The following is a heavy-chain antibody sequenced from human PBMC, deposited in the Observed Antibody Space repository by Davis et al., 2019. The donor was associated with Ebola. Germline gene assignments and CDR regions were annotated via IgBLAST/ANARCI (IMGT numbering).Heavy chain of an antibody. CDR1: GYTFTSYD. V-gene: IGHV1-8*01. D-gene: IGHD3-10*02. CDR3: ARAYYVPYGMDV. CDR2: MNPNSGNT. Sequence: SVTVSCKASGYTFTSYDINWVRQATGQGLEWMGWMNPNSGNTGYSQKFQGRVTMTRNTSISTAYMELSSLRSEDTAVYYCARAYYVPYGMDVWGHGTTVTVSS. J-gene: IGHJ6*02.